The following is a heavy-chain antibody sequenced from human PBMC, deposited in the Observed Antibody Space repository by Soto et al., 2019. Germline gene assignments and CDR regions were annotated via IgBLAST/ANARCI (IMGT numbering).Heavy chain of an antibody. CDR1: GFTVSSHY. J-gene: IGHJ4*01. Sequence: EVQLVESGGGLIQPGGSLRLSCAASGFTVSSHYMSWVRQAPGKGLEWVSVIYSGGSTYYADSVKDRFTISRDNSKNTLHLHKNSLRDEDTAVYYCATLLRNTMVRGALFDYWGHGTLVTVS. D-gene: IGHD3-10*01. V-gene: IGHV3-53*01. CDR3: ATLLRNTMVRGALFDY. CDR2: IYSGGST.